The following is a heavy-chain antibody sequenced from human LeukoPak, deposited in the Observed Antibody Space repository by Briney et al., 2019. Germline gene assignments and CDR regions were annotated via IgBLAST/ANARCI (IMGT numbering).Heavy chain of an antibody. J-gene: IGHJ3*02. CDR2: KHRGGST. V-gene: IGHV4-38-2*01. CDR1: GYSISSGYY. D-gene: IGHD1-1*01. Sequence: PSETLSLTCAVSGYSISSGYYWGWIRQPPGEGMEWIGRKHRGGSTYYNPSIESRVTISIHTSTNPFSLRLRSVTAADTTDTDVYYSARSWNFGRAVEAFDIWGQGIIVTVSS. CDR3: ARSWNFGRAVEAFDI.